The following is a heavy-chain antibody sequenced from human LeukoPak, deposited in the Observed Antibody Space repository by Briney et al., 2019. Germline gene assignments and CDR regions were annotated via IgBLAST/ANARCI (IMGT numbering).Heavy chain of an antibody. J-gene: IGHJ4*02. CDR3: ASSTRDETFDY. V-gene: IGHV3-21*01. CDR1: GFTFSSYS. CDR2: ISSSSRYI. D-gene: IGHD2/OR15-2a*01. Sequence: PGRALRLSCAASGFTFSSYSMNWVRPTPGKGLEFVSSISSSSRYIYYADSVKGRFTISRDNAKNSLYLQMNSLRAEDTAVYYCASSTRDETFDYWGQGTLVTVSS.